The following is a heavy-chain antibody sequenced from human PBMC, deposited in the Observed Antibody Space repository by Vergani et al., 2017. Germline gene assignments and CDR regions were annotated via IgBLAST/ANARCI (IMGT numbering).Heavy chain of an antibody. CDR2: ISSRYPST. CDR3: ARVRYYYGSGSYPPGYYYGMDV. Sequence: EVQLLQSGGGVIQPGGSVRLSCAASGFTFSACPMTWVRQAPGKGLEWVSAISSRYPSTYYADSVKGRFTISRDNSKNMLYLQMNSLRAEDTAVYYCARVRYYYGSGSYPPGYYYGMDVWGQGTTVTVSS. J-gene: IGHJ6*02. CDR1: GFTFSACP. D-gene: IGHD3-10*01. V-gene: IGHV3-23*01.